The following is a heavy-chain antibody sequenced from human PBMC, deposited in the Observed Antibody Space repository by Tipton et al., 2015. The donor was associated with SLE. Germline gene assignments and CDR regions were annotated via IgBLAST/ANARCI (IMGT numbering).Heavy chain of an antibody. D-gene: IGHD3-10*01. Sequence: SLRLSCTASGFTFGDYAMSWVRQAPGKGLEWVGFIRSKAYGGTTEYAASVKGRFTISRDDSKSIAYLQMNSLKTEGTAVYYCTRDLRYYGSGSLGYYFDYWGQGTLVTVSS. CDR2: IRSKAYGGTT. V-gene: IGHV3-49*04. CDR3: TRDLRYYGSGSLGYYFDY. CDR1: GFTFGDYA. J-gene: IGHJ4*02.